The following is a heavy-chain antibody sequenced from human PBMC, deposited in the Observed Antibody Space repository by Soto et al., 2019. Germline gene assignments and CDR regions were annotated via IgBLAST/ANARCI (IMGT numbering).Heavy chain of an antibody. CDR3: AKVGLWYKLLFVDYGMDV. CDR2: ISSSGSTI. J-gene: IGHJ6*04. CDR1: GFTFSDYY. Sequence: GGSLRLSCAASGFTFSDYYMSWIRQAPGKGLEWVSYISSSGSTIYYADSVKGRFTISRDNAKNSLYLQMNSLRAEDTAVYYCAKVGLWYKLLFVDYGMDVWGKGTTVTVYS. D-gene: IGHD2-2*01. V-gene: IGHV3-11*01.